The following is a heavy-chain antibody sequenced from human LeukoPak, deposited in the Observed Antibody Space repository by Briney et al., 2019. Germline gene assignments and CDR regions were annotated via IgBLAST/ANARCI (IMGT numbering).Heavy chain of an antibody. CDR3: ARDRVNWNDVGGLFDY. V-gene: IGHV3-53*01. CDR2: IYSGGST. CDR1: GFTFSSNY. J-gene: IGHJ4*02. D-gene: IGHD1-1*01. Sequence: PGGSLRLSCAASGFTFSSNYMSWVRQAPGKGLEWVSLIYSGGSTSYADSVKGRFTFSRDNSKNTLYLQMNSLRAEDTAVYYCARDRVNWNDVGGLFDYWGQGTLVTASS.